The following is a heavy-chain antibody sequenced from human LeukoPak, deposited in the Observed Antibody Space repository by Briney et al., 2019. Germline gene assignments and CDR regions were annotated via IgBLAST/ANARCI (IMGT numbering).Heavy chain of an antibody. D-gene: IGHD3-10*01. Sequence: KPSETLSLTCAVSGYSISSGYYWGWIRQPPGKGLEWIGSIYHSGSTYYNPSLKSRVTISIDTSKKQFSLKLNSVTAADTAVYYCARGGYGSGTYYNYWGQGTLVTVSS. J-gene: IGHJ4*02. CDR1: GYSISSGYY. CDR3: ARGGYGSGTYYNY. CDR2: IYHSGST. V-gene: IGHV4-38-2*01.